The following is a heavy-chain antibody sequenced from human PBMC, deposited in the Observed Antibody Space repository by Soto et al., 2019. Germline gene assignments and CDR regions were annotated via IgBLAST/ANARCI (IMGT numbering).Heavy chain of an antibody. CDR1: GFTFSGSS. Sequence: EVQLMESGGGLVQPGGSLKVSCAASGFTFSGSSIHWVRQAPGKGLGWVGRIRSKANNHATAYAASVTGRFTISRDDSKHTAYLQMNSLETEDTAVYYCTRYVETAIWDVWGQGTTVTVSS. D-gene: IGHD5-18*01. CDR3: TRYVETAIWDV. V-gene: IGHV3-73*02. CDR2: IRSKANNHAT. J-gene: IGHJ6*02.